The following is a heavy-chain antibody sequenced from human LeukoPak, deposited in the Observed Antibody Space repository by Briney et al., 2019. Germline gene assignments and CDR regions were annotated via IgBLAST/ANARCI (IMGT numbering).Heavy chain of an antibody. CDR2: ISSSSSYT. CDR1: GFTFSDYY. J-gene: IGHJ4*02. Sequence: NPGGSLRLSCAASGFTFSDYYVSWIRQAPGKGLEWVSYISSSSSYTTYADSVKGRFTISRENANNSLYLQMTSLRAEDTAVYYCARGPLAYSSAWEFDYWGQGTLVTVSS. V-gene: IGHV3-11*05. D-gene: IGHD6-19*01. CDR3: ARGPLAYSSAWEFDY.